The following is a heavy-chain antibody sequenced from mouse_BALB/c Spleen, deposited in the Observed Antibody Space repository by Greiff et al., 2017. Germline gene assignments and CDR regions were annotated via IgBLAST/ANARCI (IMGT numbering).Heavy chain of an antibody. D-gene: IGHD2-3*01. CDR2: IYPGNSDT. CDR1: GYSFTSYW. V-gene: IGHV1-5*01. J-gene: IGHJ1*01. Sequence: EVQLQQSGTVLARPGASVKMSCKASGYSFTSYWMHWVKQRPGQGLEWIGAIYPGNSDTSYNQKFKGKAKLTAVTSASTAYMELSSLTNEDSAVYYCTRWGDGYYPPWYFDVWGAGTTVTVSS. CDR3: TRWGDGYYPPWYFDV.